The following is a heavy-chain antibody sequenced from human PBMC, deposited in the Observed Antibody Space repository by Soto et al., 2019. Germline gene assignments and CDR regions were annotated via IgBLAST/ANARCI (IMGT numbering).Heavy chain of an antibody. V-gene: IGHV1-69*12. CDR2: IIPIFGTA. CDR1: GGTFSSYA. CDR3: ESRGC. Sequence: QVQLVQSGAEVKKPGSSVKASCKASGGTFSSYASSWVRRDPGQGLEWMGGIIPIFGTANYAQKFKGRVTIPAEEYTSTAYMELSSLRSEDAAVYYCESRGCWGKGTLVTVSS. J-gene: IGHJ4*02. D-gene: IGHD6-19*01.